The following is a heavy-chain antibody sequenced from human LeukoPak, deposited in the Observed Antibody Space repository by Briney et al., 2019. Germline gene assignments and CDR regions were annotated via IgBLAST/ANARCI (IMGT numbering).Heavy chain of an antibody. CDR3: ASHNSGSYPIGAFDI. CDR1: GGSIGSGGYY. Sequence: SQTLSLTCTVSGGSIGSGGYYWSWIRQHPGKGLEWIGYIYYSGSTYYNPSLKSRVTISVDTSKNQFSLKLSSVTAADTAVYYCASHNSGSYPIGAFDIWGQGTMVTVSS. J-gene: IGHJ3*02. V-gene: IGHV4-31*03. CDR2: IYYSGST. D-gene: IGHD1-26*01.